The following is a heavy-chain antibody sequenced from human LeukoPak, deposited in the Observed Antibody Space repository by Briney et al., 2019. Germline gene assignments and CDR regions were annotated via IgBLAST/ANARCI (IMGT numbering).Heavy chain of an antibody. CDR3: ATYTEDYSGPAFAP. V-gene: IGHV4-39*07. J-gene: IGHJ5*02. Sequence: PSETLSLTCTVSGGSISSSIHYWGWVRQSPRKGLEWIRTIHYSGNTYYNPSLRSRLTISLDTSNNQFSLKLSSVTAADTAVYYCATYTEDYSGPAFAPWGQGTLVIVSS. CDR2: IHYSGNT. D-gene: IGHD3-16*01. CDR1: GGSISSSIHY.